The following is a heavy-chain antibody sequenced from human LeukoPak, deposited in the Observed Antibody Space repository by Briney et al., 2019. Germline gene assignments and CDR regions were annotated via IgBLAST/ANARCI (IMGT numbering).Heavy chain of an antibody. CDR2: IYYSGST. CDR3: ARSIPDIAAAGSNWFDP. V-gene: IGHV4-59*01. CDR1: GGSISSYY. Sequence: SETLSLTCTVSGGSISSYYWSWIRQPPGKGLEWIGYIYYSGSTNYNPSLKSRVTISVDTSKNQFSLKLSSVTAADTAVYYCARSIPDIAAAGSNWFDPWGQGTLVTVSS. J-gene: IGHJ5*02. D-gene: IGHD6-13*01.